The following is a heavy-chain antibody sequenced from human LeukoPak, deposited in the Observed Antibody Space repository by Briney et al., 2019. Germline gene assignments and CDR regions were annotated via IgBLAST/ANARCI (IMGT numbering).Heavy chain of an antibody. CDR3: ARDRSGSYGYFDY. V-gene: IGHV1-2*04. J-gene: IGHJ4*02. CDR2: INPNSGGT. Sequence: ASVKVSCKASGYTFTGYYMHWVRQAPGQGLEWMGWINPNSGGTNYAQKFQGWVTMTRDTSISTAYMELSRLRSDDTAVYYCARDRSGSYGYFDYWGQGTLVTVSS. D-gene: IGHD1-26*01. CDR1: GYTFTGYY.